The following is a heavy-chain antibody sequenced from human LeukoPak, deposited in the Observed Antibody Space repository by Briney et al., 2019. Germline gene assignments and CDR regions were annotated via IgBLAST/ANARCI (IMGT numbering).Heavy chain of an antibody. D-gene: IGHD2-15*01. CDR3: ATAFPRSTGDRVDY. CDR1: GYTVTELS. CDR2: FDPEDGET. Sequence: RASVKVSCKVSGYTVTELSRHWVRQAPGKGLEWMGGFDPEDGETIYAQKFQGRVTMTEDTSTDTAYMELSSLRSEDTAVYYCATAFPRSTGDRVDYWGQGTLVTVSS. J-gene: IGHJ4*02. V-gene: IGHV1-24*01.